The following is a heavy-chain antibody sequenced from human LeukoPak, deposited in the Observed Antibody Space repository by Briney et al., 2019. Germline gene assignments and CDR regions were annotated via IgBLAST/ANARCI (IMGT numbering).Heavy chain of an antibody. J-gene: IGHJ1*01. D-gene: IGHD1-1*01. Sequence: GGSLRLSCAASGFTFSDYSMNWVRQAPGKGLEWVSSISRRSRHVYYAGSVKGRFTISRDNAKNSLYLQMNSLRVEDMAVYFCVRDLMGSGSTTAYLHHWGQGTLVTVSS. CDR1: GFTFSDYS. CDR3: VRDLMGSGSTTAYLHH. V-gene: IGHV3-21*01. CDR2: ISRRSRHV.